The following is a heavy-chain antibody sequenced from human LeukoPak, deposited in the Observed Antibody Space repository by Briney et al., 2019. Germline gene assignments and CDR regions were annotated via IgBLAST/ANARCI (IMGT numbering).Heavy chain of an antibody. Sequence: GGSLRLSRAASGFTFSSYTMHWVRQAPGKGLVWVALIWSDGSNSGYAESVKGRFTISRDNSKNTVSLQMNSLRAEDTAVYYCTRDNLAWRHYFDSWGQGTLVTVSS. CDR1: GFTFSSYT. V-gene: IGHV3-33*01. CDR3: TRDNLAWRHYFDS. CDR2: IWSDGSNS. J-gene: IGHJ4*02.